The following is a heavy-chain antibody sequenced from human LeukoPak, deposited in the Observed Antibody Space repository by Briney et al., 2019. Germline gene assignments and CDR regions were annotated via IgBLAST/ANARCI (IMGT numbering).Heavy chain of an antibody. CDR2: IYTSGTT. J-gene: IGHJ3*02. Sequence: SETLSLTCSVSGHSISSASYYWSWIRQPAGKGLEWVGRIYTSGTTTYNPSLKSRVTISVDTPKNQFSLKLSSVTAADTAVYYCARAHLGRIYCSGGSCYLPRIQKDKGAFDIWGQGTMVTVSS. CDR3: ARAHLGRIYCSGGSCYLPRIQKDKGAFDI. D-gene: IGHD2-15*01. V-gene: IGHV4-61*02. CDR1: GHSISSASYY.